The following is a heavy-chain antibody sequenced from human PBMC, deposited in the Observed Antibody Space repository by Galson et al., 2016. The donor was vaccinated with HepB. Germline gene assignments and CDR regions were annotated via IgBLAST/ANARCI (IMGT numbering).Heavy chain of an antibody. Sequence: SETLSLTCTVSGGSISSTSDYWGWIRQPPGKGLEWIGSIYYSGSTYYNPSLKSRVTISVDTSKNQFSLKLSSVTTADTAVYYCARLTTDYQWYFDLWGRGSLVTVSS. V-gene: IGHV4-39*01. J-gene: IGHJ2*01. CDR3: ARLTTDYQWYFDL. D-gene: IGHD4-17*01. CDR1: GGSISSTSDY. CDR2: IYYSGST.